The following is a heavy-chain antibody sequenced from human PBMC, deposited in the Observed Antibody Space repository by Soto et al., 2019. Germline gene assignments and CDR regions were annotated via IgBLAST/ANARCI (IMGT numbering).Heavy chain of an antibody. CDR1: GYTFTSYG. V-gene: IGHV1-18*01. D-gene: IGHD6-13*01. CDR3: ARRYSSSWYFENYYYYMDV. CDR2: ISAYNGNT. Sequence: GASVKVSCKASGYTFTSYGISWVRQAPGQGLEWMGWISAYNGNTNYAQKLQGRVTMTTDTSTSTAYMELRSLRSDDTAVYYCARRYSSSWYFENYYYYMDVWGKGTTVTVSS. J-gene: IGHJ6*03.